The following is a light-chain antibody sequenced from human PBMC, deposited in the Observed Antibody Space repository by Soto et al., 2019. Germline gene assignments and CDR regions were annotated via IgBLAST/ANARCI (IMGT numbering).Light chain of an antibody. J-gene: IGKJ3*01. CDR2: GAS. Sequence: EIVMTQSPATLSVSPGERATLSCRASQSLTSNLAWYQQKPGQAPRLLIYGASTRATGVPARFSGSGSGTESTFPISRRLCEDFAVDDWQQYNDWLSLIPFGPGTKVDIK. V-gene: IGKV3-15*01. CDR1: QSLTSN. CDR3: QQYNDWLSLIP.